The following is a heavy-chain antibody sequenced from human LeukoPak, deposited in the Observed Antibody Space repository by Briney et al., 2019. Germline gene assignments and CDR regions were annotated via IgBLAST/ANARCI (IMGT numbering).Heavy chain of an antibody. CDR3: ARGSSRLIDY. D-gene: IGHD3-10*01. CDR2: IQYNGHT. CDR1: GGSISSYY. J-gene: IGHJ4*02. Sequence: SQTLSLTCTVSGGSISSYYWSWIRQPPGKGLEWIGYIQYNGHTNYNPSLKSRVSISVDTSKNQFSLRLSSVTAADTAVCYCARGSSRLIDYWGQGILVTVSS. V-gene: IGHV4-59*01.